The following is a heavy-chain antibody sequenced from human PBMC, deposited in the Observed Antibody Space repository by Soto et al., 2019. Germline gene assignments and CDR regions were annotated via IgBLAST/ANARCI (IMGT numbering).Heavy chain of an antibody. D-gene: IGHD4-17*01. Sequence: GLDLEWLALIYWNDDKRYSPSLKSRLTITKDTSKNQVVLTMTNMDPVDTATYYCAHENGDYAPSAFDIWGQGTMVTVSS. CDR3: AHENGDYAPSAFDI. CDR2: IYWNDDK. V-gene: IGHV2-5*01. J-gene: IGHJ3*02.